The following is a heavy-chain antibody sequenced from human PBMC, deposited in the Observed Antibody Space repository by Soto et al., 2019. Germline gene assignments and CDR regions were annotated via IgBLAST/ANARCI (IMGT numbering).Heavy chain of an antibody. CDR3: AKTGPYCGGDCYSWYFDL. D-gene: IGHD2-21*02. Sequence: QVQLVESGGGVVQPGRSLRLSCAASGFTFSSYGMHWVRQAPGKGLEWVAVISYDGSNKYYADSVKGRFTISRDNSKTTLYLQMNSLRAEDTAVYYCAKTGPYCGGDCYSWYFDLWGRGTLVTVSS. V-gene: IGHV3-30*18. CDR1: GFTFSSYG. J-gene: IGHJ2*01. CDR2: ISYDGSNK.